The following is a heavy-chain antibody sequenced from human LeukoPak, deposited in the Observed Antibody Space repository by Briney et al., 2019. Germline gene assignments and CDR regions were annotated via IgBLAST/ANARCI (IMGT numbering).Heavy chain of an antibody. CDR3: ARDRDIAAADAFDI. V-gene: IGHV4-34*01. J-gene: IGHJ3*02. CDR1: GGSFSGYY. Sequence: SETLSLTCAVYGGSFSGYYWSWIRQPPGKGLEWIGEINHSGSTNYNPSLKSRVTISVDTSKNQFSLKLSSVTAADTAVYYCARDRDIAAADAFDIWGQGTMVTVSS. CDR2: INHSGST. D-gene: IGHD6-13*01.